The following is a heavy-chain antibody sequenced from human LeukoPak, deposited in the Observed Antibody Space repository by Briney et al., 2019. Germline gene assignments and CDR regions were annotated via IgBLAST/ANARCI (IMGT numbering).Heavy chain of an antibody. J-gene: IGHJ5*02. CDR2: IYYSGST. V-gene: IGHV4-59*01. D-gene: IGHD2-2*01. CDR1: GGSISSYY. CDR3: ARVAVPAAYNWFDP. Sequence: PSETLSLTCTVSGGSISSYYWSWLRQPPGKGLEWLGYIYYSGSTNYNPSLKSRVTISVYTSKNQYSLKLSSVTAADTAVYYCARVAVPAAYNWFDPWGQGTLVTVSS.